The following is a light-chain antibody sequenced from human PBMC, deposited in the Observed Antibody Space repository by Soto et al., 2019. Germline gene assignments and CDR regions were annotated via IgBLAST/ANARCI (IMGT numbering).Light chain of an antibody. CDR2: GAS. V-gene: IGKV3-15*01. CDR3: QQYNNWWT. CDR1: QSVSSS. J-gene: IGKJ1*01. Sequence: EIVMTQSPATLSVSPGERVTLSCRASQSVSSSLAWYQQKPGQAPRLLIYGASTRAIGIPGRFSGSGPEPAFPLPISSLQSEGFAVYYCQQYNNWWTFGQGTKVETK.